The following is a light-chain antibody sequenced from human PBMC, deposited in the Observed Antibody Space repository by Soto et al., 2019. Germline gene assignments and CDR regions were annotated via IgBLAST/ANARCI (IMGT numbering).Light chain of an antibody. V-gene: IGKV3-11*01. CDR1: QSVSSY. CDR2: APS. J-gene: IGKJ4*01. Sequence: IVLTQSPATLSLSPGEGATLSCRASQSVSSYLAWYQQKPGQAPRRLFYAPSIRATCIPARFRGSGSGTGFTVTILSLEPQVLAGYSCQQRSNWPSSFGGGTKVDIK. CDR3: QQRSNWPSS.